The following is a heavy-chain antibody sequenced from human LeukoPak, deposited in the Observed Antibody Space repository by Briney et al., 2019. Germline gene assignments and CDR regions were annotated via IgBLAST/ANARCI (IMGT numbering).Heavy chain of an antibody. CDR3: ATVYYDSSGYTQYYFDY. CDR1: GYTLTELS. V-gene: IGHV1-24*01. Sequence: ASVKVSCKVSGYTLTELSMHWVRQAPGKGLEWMGGFDPEDGETIYAQKFQGRVTMTEDTSTDTAYMELSSLRSEDTAAYYCATVYYDSSGYTQYYFDYWGQGTLVTVSS. CDR2: FDPEDGET. D-gene: IGHD3-22*01. J-gene: IGHJ4*02.